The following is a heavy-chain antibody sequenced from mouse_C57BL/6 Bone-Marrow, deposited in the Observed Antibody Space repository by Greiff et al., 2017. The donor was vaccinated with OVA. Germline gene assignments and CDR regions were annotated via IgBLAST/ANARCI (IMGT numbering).Heavy chain of an antibody. CDR2: ISSGSSTI. Sequence: DVMLVESGGGLVKPGGSLKLSCAASGFTFSDYGMHWVRQAPEKGLEWVAYISSGSSTIYYADTVKGRFTISRDNAKNTLFLQMTSLRSEDTAMYYCARAGTCAMDYWGQGTSVTVSS. V-gene: IGHV5-17*01. CDR1: GFTFSDYG. J-gene: IGHJ4*01. D-gene: IGHD4-1*01. CDR3: ARAGTCAMDY.